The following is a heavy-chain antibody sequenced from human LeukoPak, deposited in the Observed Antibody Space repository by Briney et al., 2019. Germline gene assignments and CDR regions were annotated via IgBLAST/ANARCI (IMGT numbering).Heavy chain of an antibody. Sequence: GGSLRLSCAVSGFPLSDAWMNWVRQAPGKGLECVSALSGNGNTIYYADSVKGRFTISRDNSKNTLSLQMNSLRAEDTAVYYCAKALYGGHDYWGQGTLVTVSS. CDR3: AKALYGGHDY. J-gene: IGHJ4*02. V-gene: IGHV3-23*01. CDR2: LSGNGNTI. CDR1: GFPLSDAW. D-gene: IGHD4-23*01.